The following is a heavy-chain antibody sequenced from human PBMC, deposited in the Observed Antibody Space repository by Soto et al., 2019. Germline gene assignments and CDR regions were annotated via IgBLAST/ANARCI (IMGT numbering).Heavy chain of an antibody. CDR1: GDSVSTTNW. V-gene: IGHV4-4*02. J-gene: IGHJ4*02. CDR2: ISPSGTT. CDR3: ARDGKYDKKWAFDF. D-gene: IGHD1-26*01. Sequence: QVQLQESGPGLVQPSGTLSLNCGVSGDSVSTTNWWTWVRQPPGKGLEWIGAISPSGTTSYSPSLQMRVAISLDKSNNQFSLKLNSVTAADTAIYYCARDGKYDKKWAFDFWGQGTLVTVSS.